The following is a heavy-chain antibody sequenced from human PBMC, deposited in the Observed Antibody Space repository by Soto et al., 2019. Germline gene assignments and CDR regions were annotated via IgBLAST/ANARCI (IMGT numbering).Heavy chain of an antibody. CDR1: GFTFSGSA. Sequence: EVQLVESGGGLVQPGGSLKLSCAASGFTFSGSAMHWVRQASGKGLEWVGRIRSKANSYATAYSASVKGRFTISRDDSENTAYLQMNSLKTEDTAVYYCLPGITVPGPDYWGQGTLVTVSS. V-gene: IGHV3-73*02. J-gene: IGHJ4*02. CDR3: LPGITVPGPDY. CDR2: IRSKANSYAT. D-gene: IGHD6-19*01.